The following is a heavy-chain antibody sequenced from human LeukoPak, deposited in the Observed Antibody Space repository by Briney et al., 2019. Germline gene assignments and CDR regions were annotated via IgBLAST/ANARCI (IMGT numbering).Heavy chain of an antibody. CDR3: AGDGGWIQFGL. V-gene: IGHV3-23*01. D-gene: IGHD5-18*01. CDR1: GFAFSSHG. CDR2: ISPSGDKT. J-gene: IGHJ6*02. Sequence: QPGGSLRLSCAASGFAFSSHGMNWVRQAPGKGLEWVSGISPSGDKTYYADSVKGRLTISRDNSRNTVYLQMNSLRGGDTAVYYCAGDGGWIQFGLWGQGTTVTVSS.